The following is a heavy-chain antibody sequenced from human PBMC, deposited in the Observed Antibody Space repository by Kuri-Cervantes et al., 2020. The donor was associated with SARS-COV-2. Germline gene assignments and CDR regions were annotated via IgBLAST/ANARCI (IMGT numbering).Heavy chain of an antibody. V-gene: IGHV3-9*01. CDR3: AKDISQEDSNYFDY. CDR2: ISWNSGSI. J-gene: IGHJ4*02. CDR1: GFTLDDYA. D-gene: IGHD4-11*01. Sequence: SLKISCAASGFTLDDYAMHWVRQAPGKGLEWVSGISWNSGSIGYADSVKGRFTISRDNSKNSLYLQMNSLRTEDTALYYCAKDISQEDSNYFDYWGQGTLVTVSS.